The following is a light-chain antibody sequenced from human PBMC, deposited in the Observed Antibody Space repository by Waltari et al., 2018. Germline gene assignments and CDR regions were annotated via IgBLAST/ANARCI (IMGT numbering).Light chain of an antibody. Sequence: VLTQSPGPLSLSPGQRSTLSSRARQRLTKNYLAWYQQKPGQAPRLLIYGASSRAAGIPDRVSGSGSGTDFTLTISRLEPEDFAVYYCQQYGSSIMYTFGQGTKLEIK. CDR2: GAS. CDR1: QRLTKNY. CDR3: QQYGSSIMYT. J-gene: IGKJ2*01. V-gene: IGKV3-20*01.